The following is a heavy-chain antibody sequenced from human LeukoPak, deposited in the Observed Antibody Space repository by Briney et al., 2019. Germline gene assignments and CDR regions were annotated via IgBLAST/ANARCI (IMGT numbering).Heavy chain of an antibody. D-gene: IGHD1-14*01. V-gene: IGHV3-21*01. J-gene: IGHJ4*02. Sequence: PGGSLRLSCAASGFTFSNYSMNWVRQAPGKGLEGVSSISSSSSYIYYADSVKGRFTISRDNAKNSLYLQMNSLRAEDTAVYYCARVPVYGKTAYYFDYWGQGTLVTVSS. CDR2: ISSSSSYI. CDR3: ARVPVYGKTAYYFDY. CDR1: GFTFSNYS.